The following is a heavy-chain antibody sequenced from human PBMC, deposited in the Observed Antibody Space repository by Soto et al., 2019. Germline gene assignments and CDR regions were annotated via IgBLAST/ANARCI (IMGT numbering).Heavy chain of an antibody. CDR2: IYTSGST. J-gene: IGHJ6*02. V-gene: IGHV4-4*07. CDR3: ARDFGSGSYFAYYYGMDV. Sequence: SETLSLTCTVSVGSISSYYWSWIRQPAGKGLEWIGRIYTSGSTNYNPSLKSRVTMSVDTSKNQFSLRLSSVTAADTAVYYCARDFGSGSYFAYYYGMDVWGQGKTVTGSS. CDR1: VGSISSYY. D-gene: IGHD1-26*01.